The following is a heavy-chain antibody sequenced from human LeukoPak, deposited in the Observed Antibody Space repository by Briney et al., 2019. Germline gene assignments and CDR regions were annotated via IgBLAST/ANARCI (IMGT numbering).Heavy chain of an antibody. J-gene: IGHJ4*02. V-gene: IGHV1-46*01. Sequence: ASVKVSCKASGYTFTSYYMHWVRQAPGQGLEWMGIINPSGGSTSYAQKFQGRVTMTRDTSISTAYMELSRLRSDDTAVYYCARDEDSGGQWLYYFDYWGQGTLVTVSS. CDR1: GYTFTSYY. D-gene: IGHD1-26*01. CDR2: INPSGGST. CDR3: ARDEDSGGQWLYYFDY.